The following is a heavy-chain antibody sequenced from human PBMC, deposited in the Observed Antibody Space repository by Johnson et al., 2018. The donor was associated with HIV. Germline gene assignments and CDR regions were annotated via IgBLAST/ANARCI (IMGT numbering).Heavy chain of an antibody. J-gene: IGHJ3*02. D-gene: IGHD6-19*01. CDR2: IYSGGST. CDR1: GFTVSSNY. Sequence: VQLVESGGGLIQPGGSLRLSCAASGFTVSSNYMSWLRQAPGKALEWVSVIYSGGSTYYADSVKGRFTISRDNSKNTLYLQMNSLRAEDTAVYYCARTTYSSPGAFDIWGQGTMVTVSS. CDR3: ARTTYSSPGAFDI. V-gene: IGHV3-66*03.